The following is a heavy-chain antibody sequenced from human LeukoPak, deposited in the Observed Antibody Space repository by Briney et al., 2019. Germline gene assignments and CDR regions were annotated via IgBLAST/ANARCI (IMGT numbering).Heavy chain of an antibody. CDR1: GFIFSNYG. V-gene: IGHV3-33*01. Sequence: GGSLRLSCEVSGFIFSNYGMHWVRQAPGKGLEWLALIWYDGRTKFHADSVKGRFTISRDNSANTLYLQMSSLRVEDTAVYYCAREWGRIAVAGGPGYWGQGARVTVSS. CDR2: IWYDGRTK. J-gene: IGHJ4*02. D-gene: IGHD6-19*01. CDR3: AREWGRIAVAGGPGY.